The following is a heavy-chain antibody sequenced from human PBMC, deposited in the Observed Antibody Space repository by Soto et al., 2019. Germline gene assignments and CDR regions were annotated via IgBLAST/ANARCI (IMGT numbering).Heavy chain of an antibody. CDR3: ALGRTGLDV. Sequence: EVQLVESGGGLVQPGGSLRLSCAASGFTFNKYWMTWVRQAPGKALEWVANIQQVGSEKYYVDSVKGRFTISRDNADNSLYLPMNGLRAEDTAVYYCALGRTGLDVWGQGTTVTVSS. V-gene: IGHV3-7*01. CDR1: GFTFNKYW. D-gene: IGHD7-27*01. CDR2: IQQVGSEK. J-gene: IGHJ6*02.